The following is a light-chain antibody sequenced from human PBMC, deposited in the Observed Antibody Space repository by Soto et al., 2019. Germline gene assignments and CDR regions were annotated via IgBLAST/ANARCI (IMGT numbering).Light chain of an antibody. V-gene: IGLV1-40*01. CDR1: SSNIGAGYD. Sequence: QSALTQPPSVSGAPGQRVTISCTGSSSNIGAGYDVRWYQQLPGTAPKLLIYHNSDRPSGVPDRFSGSKSGTSASLAITGLQAEDEADYYCQSYDSGLSAFYVFGTGTKVTVL. J-gene: IGLJ1*01. CDR2: HNS. CDR3: QSYDSGLSAFYV.